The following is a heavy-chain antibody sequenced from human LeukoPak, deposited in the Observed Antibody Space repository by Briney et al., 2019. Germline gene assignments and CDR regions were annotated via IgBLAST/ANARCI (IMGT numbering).Heavy chain of an antibody. CDR1: GYTFTGYY. J-gene: IGHJ4*02. D-gene: IGHD3-10*01. V-gene: IGHV1-46*01. CDR2: INLTGGST. Sequence: GASVKVSCKASGYTFTGYYMHWVRQAPGQGLGWLGIINLTGGSTNYAQKFQGRVTMTRDTSTSTVYMELSSLRSEDTAVYYCARGSEHMVRGVYFDYWGQGTLVTVSS. CDR3: ARGSEHMVRGVYFDY.